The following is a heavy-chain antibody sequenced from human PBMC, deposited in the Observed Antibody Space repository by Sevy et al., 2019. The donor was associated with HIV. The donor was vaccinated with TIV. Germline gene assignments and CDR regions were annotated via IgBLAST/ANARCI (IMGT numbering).Heavy chain of an antibody. CDR3: VREGPPYRNIRYCSGNNCFYNWFDP. D-gene: IGHD2-15*01. Sequence: QQGGSLRLSCAASGFTFNDYALHWVRQAPGKGLEWVAIISSDGDNTYYADTVKGRFTISRDNSKNTVYLQMNRLRAEDTAFYYCVREGPPYRNIRYCSGNNCFYNWFDPWGQGTLVTVSS. CDR2: ISSDGDNT. J-gene: IGHJ5*02. V-gene: IGHV3-30-3*01. CDR1: GFTFNDYA.